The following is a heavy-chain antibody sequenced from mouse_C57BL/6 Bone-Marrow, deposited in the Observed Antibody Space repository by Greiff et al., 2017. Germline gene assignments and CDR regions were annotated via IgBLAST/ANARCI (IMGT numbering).Heavy chain of an antibody. CDR3: ARRSYYDGSSYCYFDV. CDR2: IYPNSGNT. Sequence: VQLQQSGAELARPGASVKLSCKASGYTFTSYGISWVKQRTGQGLEWIGEIYPNSGNTYYNEKFKGKATLTADKSSSTAYMELRSLTSEDSAVYFCARRSYYDGSSYCYFDVGGTGTTVTVSS. CDR1: GYTFTSYG. D-gene: IGHD1-1*01. V-gene: IGHV1-81*01. J-gene: IGHJ1*03.